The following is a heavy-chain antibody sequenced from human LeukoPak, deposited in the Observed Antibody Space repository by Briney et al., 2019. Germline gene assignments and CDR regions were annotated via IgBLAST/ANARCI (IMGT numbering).Heavy chain of an antibody. V-gene: IGHV4-39*07. CDR3: AREILYDSTGYYL. CDR1: GGSISSNSYY. CDR2: IYYSGST. Sequence: SETLSLTCTVSGGSISSNSYYWGWIRQPPGKGLEWIGSIYYSGSTYYNPSLNIRVTISVDTSENQFSLNLRSVTAADTAVYYCAREILYDSTGYYLWGQGTLVTVSS. J-gene: IGHJ4*02. D-gene: IGHD3-22*01.